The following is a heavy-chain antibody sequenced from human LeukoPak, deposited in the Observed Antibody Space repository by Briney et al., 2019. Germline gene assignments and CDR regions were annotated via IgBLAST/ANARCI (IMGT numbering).Heavy chain of an antibody. J-gene: IGHJ4*02. CDR1: GYSISSGYY. CDR2: IYHSGST. Sequence: PSETLSLTCTVSGYSISSGYYWGWIRQPPGKGLEWIGSIYHSGSTYYNPSLKSRVTISADTSKNQFSLKLSSVTAADTAVYYCAGELPDYWGQGTLVTVSS. CDR3: AGELPDY. D-gene: IGHD1-26*01. V-gene: IGHV4-38-2*02.